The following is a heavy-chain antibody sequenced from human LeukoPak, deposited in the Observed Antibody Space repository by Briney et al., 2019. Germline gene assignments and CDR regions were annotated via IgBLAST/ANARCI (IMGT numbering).Heavy chain of an antibody. CDR3: ARAATADY. J-gene: IGHJ4*02. D-gene: IGHD2-15*01. Sequence: SETLSLTCAVYGGSFSGYYWSWIRQPPGKGLEWIGEINHSGSTNYNPSLKSRVTISVDTSKNQFSLKLSSVTAADTAVYYCARAATADYWGQGTLVTVSS. V-gene: IGHV4-34*01. CDR1: GGSFSGYY. CDR2: INHSGST.